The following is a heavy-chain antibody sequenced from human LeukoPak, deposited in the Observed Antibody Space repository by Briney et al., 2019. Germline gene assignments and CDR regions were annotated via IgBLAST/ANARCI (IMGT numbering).Heavy chain of an antibody. CDR3: AKSGRYYYDSSGYFGY. Sequence: GGSLRLSCAASGFTFSSYWMNWARQAPGKGLEWVASINHNGNVNYYVDSVKGRFTISRDNSKNTLYLQMNSLRAEDTAVYYCAKSGRYYYDSSGYFGYWGQGTLVTVSS. D-gene: IGHD3-22*01. CDR1: GFTFSSYW. J-gene: IGHJ4*02. V-gene: IGHV3-7*03. CDR2: INHNGNVN.